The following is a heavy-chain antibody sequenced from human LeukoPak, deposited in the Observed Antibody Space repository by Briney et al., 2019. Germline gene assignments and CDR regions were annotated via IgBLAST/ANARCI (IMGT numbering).Heavy chain of an antibody. D-gene: IGHD1-26*01. CDR1: VYTFTSYG. J-gene: IGHJ4*02. CDR3: ARVTRILGPTPTNFDC. V-gene: IGHV1-18*01. Sequence: ASVKVSCKASVYTFTSYGITWVRQAPGQGLEWMGLISAYNGNTKYAQNFQGRVTMTTDTSTTTAYMELRSLRSDDTAVYYCARVTRILGPTPTNFDCWGQGTLVTVSS. CDR2: ISAYNGNT.